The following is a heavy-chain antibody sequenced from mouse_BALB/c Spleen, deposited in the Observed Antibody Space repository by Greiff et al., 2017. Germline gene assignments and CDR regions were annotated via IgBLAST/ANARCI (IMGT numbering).Heavy chain of an antibody. V-gene: IGHV2-9*02. Sequence: VNVVESGPGLVAPSQSLSITCTVSGFSLTSYGVHWVRQPPGKGLEWLGVIWAGGSTNYNSALMSRLSISKDNSKSQVFLKMNSLQTDDTAMYYCARDNDGYYVGYAMDYWGQGTSVTVSS. J-gene: IGHJ4*01. CDR3: ARDNDGYYVGYAMDY. CDR1: GFSLTSYG. D-gene: IGHD2-3*01. CDR2: IWAGGST.